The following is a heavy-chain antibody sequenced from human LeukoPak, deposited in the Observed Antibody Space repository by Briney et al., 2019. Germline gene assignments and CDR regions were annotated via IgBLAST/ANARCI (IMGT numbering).Heavy chain of an antibody. CDR1: GFSLSTSGVG. D-gene: IGHD4/OR15-4a*01. V-gene: IGHV2-5*02. CDR3: AHRVFTPNYSWFDP. J-gene: IGHJ5*02. Sequence: SGPTLVKLTQTLTLTCTFSGFSLSTSGVGVGWIRQPPGKALEWLALIYWDDDKRYSPSLKSRLTITKDTSKNQVVLTMTNMDPVDTATYYCAHRVFTPNYSWFDPWGQGALVTVSS. CDR2: IYWDDDK.